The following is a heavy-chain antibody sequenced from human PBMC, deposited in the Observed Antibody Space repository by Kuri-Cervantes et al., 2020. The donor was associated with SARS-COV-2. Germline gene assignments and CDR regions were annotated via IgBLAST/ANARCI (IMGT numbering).Heavy chain of an antibody. CDR1: GYSISSGYY. V-gene: IGHV4-38-2*01. CDR3: ARAHSGRSPSSDTDY. Sequence: ESLKISCAVSGYSISSGYYWGWIRQPPGKGLEWIGSIYHSGSTYHNPSLKSRVTISVDTSKNQFSLKLSSVTAADTAVYYCARAHSGRSPSSDTDYWGQGTLVTV. D-gene: IGHD1-26*01. CDR2: IYHSGST. J-gene: IGHJ4*02.